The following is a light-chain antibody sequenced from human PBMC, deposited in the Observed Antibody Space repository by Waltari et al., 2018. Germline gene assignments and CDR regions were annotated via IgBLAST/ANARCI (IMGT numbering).Light chain of an antibody. CDR3: QQYYTSPLP. J-gene: IGKJ4*01. CDR2: WAS. V-gene: IGKV4-1*01. CDR1: QSVLNTSNNKNC. Sequence: DIVMTQSTDSLAVSLGERATINCKSRQSVLNTSNNKNCLTWYQQKPGQPPKLLIYWASTRESGVPDRFSGSGSGTDFTLTITSLQAEDVAVYYCQQYYTSPLPFGGGTKVEIK.